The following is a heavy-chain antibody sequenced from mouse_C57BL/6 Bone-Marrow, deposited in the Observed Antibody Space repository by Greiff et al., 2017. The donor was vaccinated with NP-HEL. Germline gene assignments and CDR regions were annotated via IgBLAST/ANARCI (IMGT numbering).Heavy chain of an antibody. CDR3: ARGYYGSSPWFAY. CDR2: IYPGDGDT. CDR1: GYAFSSSW. Sequence: QVQLQQSGPELVKPGASVKISCKASGYAFSSSWMNWVKQRPGKGLEWIGRIYPGDGDTNYNGKFKGKATLTADKSSSTAYMQRSSLTSEDSAVYFCARGYYGSSPWFAYWGQGTLVTVSA. V-gene: IGHV1-82*01. D-gene: IGHD1-1*01. J-gene: IGHJ3*01.